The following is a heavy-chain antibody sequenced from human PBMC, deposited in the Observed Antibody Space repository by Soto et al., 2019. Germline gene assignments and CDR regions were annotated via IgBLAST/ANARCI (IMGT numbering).Heavy chain of an antibody. CDR3: TSKFGQLLADAFDI. J-gene: IGHJ3*02. V-gene: IGHV4-4*02. D-gene: IGHD3-10*01. Sequence: QVQLQESGPGLVKPSGTLSLTCAVSGDSISRSYWWSWVRQFPGKGLEWIVEIYHSGSTIYNPSLPSRVTLAVDKSKNEFALKMSSVTAADTAVYYCTSKFGQLLADAFDIWGQGTMVTVSS. CDR1: GDSISRSYW. CDR2: IYHSGST.